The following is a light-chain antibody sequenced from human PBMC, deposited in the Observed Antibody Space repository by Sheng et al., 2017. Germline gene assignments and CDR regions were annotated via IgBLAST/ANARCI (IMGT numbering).Light chain of an antibody. Sequence: EIVLTQSPATLSLSPGERATLACRASQSITTSLAWYQQRPGQAPRLVIYGTSTVATGIPDRFRGSGSGTLFTLTINRLEPEDFALYYCQQYDRSPWTFGQGTKVEIK. J-gene: IGKJ1*01. V-gene: IGKV3-20*01. CDR2: GTS. CDR1: QSITTS. CDR3: QQYDRSPWT.